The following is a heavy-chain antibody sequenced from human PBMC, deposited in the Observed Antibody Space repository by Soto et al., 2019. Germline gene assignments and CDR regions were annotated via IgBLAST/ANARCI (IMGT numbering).Heavy chain of an antibody. J-gene: IGHJ6*02. D-gene: IGHD6-13*01. CDR3: ARKGIAAAGRGNYYYDGMDV. CDR2: IGTAGDT. V-gene: IGHV3-13*01. CDR1: GFTFSSYD. Sequence: EVQLVESGGGLVQPGGSLRLSCAASGFTFSSYDMHWVRQATGKGLEWVSAIGTAGDTYYPGSVKGRFTISRENAKNSLYLQMNSLRAEDTAVYYCARKGIAAAGRGNYYYDGMDVWGQGTTVTVSS.